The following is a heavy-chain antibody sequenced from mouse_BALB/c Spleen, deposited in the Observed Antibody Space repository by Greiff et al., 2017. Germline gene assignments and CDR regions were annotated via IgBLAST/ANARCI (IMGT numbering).Heavy chain of an antibody. D-gene: IGHD3-2*01. CDR2: ISSGGGST. V-gene: IGHV5-12-1*01. Sequence: DVHLVESGGGLVKPGGSLKLSCAASGFAFSSYDMSWVRQTPEKRLEWVAYISSGGGSTYYPDTVKGRFTISRDNAKNTLYLQMSSLKSEDTAMYYCARQGQTARAAFDYWGQGTTLTVSS. CDR1: GFAFSSYD. CDR3: ARQGQTARAAFDY. J-gene: IGHJ2*01.